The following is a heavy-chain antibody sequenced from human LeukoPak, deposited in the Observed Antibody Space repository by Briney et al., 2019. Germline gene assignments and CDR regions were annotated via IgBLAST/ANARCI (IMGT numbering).Heavy chain of an antibody. Sequence: SETLSLTCTVSGGSISSYYWSWIRQPAGKGLEWIGRIYTSGSTNYNPSLKSRVTMSVDTSKNQFSLKLSSVTAADTAVYYCARATTAYCSSTSCYPNNWFDPWGQGTLVTVSS. V-gene: IGHV4-4*07. D-gene: IGHD2-2*01. CDR2: IYTSGST. J-gene: IGHJ5*02. CDR3: ARATTAYCSSTSCYPNNWFDP. CDR1: GGSISSYY.